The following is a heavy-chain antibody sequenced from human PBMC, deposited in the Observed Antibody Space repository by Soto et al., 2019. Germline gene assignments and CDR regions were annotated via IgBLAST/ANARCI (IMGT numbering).Heavy chain of an antibody. CDR3: TRHEGGSGWYL. J-gene: IGHJ4*02. D-gene: IGHD6-19*01. V-gene: IGHV3-7*05. CDR1: GFTFSNYW. Sequence: EVQLVESGGGLVQPGGSLTLSCAASGFTFSNYWMDWVRQAPGTGPEWVANIKGDGSEKNYVDSVKGRFTISRDNAKNSLYLQMDSLRADDTAVYFCTRHEGGSGWYLWGQGTQVTVAS. CDR2: IKGDGSEK.